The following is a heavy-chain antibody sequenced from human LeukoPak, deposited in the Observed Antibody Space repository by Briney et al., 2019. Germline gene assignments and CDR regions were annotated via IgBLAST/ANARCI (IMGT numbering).Heavy chain of an antibody. Sequence: GGSLRLSCAASGFTFSNSSMNWVRQAPGKGLEWVSSISSSSTYIYYADSVKGRFTISRDNAKNSLYLQMNSLRAEDTAVYYCARESSIAPRTFDYWGQGTLVTVSS. CDR1: GFTFSNSS. V-gene: IGHV3-21*01. J-gene: IGHJ4*02. CDR2: ISSSSTYI. D-gene: IGHD6-6*01. CDR3: ARESSIAPRTFDY.